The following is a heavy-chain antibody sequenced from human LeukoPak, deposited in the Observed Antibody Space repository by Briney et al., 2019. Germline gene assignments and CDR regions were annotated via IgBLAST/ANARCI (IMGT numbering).Heavy chain of an antibody. V-gene: IGHV1-18*01. CDR3: ARAQQLVHWFDP. Sequence: ASVKVSCKASGYTFTNYDIRWVRQAPGQGLEWMGWISAYNGNTNYAQKVQGRVTMTTDRSTSSTYMELRSLRPDDTAVYYCARAQQLVHWFDPWGQGTLVTVSS. D-gene: IGHD6-13*01. CDR1: GYTFTNYD. J-gene: IGHJ5*02. CDR2: ISAYNGNT.